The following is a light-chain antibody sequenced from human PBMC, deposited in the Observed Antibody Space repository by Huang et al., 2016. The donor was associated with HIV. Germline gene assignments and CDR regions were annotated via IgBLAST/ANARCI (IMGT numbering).Light chain of an antibody. CDR2: TAS. V-gene: IGKV1-6*01. J-gene: IGKJ2*01. Sequence: RVTITCRTSQDIRNDLAWYQQKPGKAPKLLIYTASTLQTGVPSSFRGRGSGTDFTLTLNNLQPEDFATYYCLQDFNYSYTFGQGTDLEIK. CDR3: LQDFNYSYT. CDR1: QDIRND.